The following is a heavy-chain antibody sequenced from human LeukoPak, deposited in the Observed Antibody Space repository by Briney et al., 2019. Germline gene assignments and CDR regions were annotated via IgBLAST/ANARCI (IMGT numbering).Heavy chain of an antibody. CDR1: GFTFSTYT. Sequence: GGSLRLSCAASGFTFSTYTMDWVRQAPGKGLEWVALILRDGSDENYADSVKGRFTVSRHNSRNTVHLQMNSLRPDDTALYYCVRDGMAGTPNAFDMWGEGTMVTVSS. J-gene: IGHJ3*02. D-gene: IGHD6-19*01. CDR3: VRDGMAGTPNAFDM. V-gene: IGHV3-30*04. CDR2: ILRDGSDE.